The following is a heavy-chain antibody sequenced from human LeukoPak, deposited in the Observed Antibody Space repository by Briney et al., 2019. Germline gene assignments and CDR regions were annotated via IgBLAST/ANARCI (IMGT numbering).Heavy chain of an antibody. Sequence: GGSLRLSCAASGFTVNSNFMSWVRQAPGKGLEGVSVIRSGGNTHYADSVKGRFTISRDNSKCTGYLQMNRLGADVAAVYYCARDVLWFGEGQGLDVWGQGTTVTVTS. CDR1: GFTVNSNF. D-gene: IGHD3-10*01. CDR3: ARDVLWFGEGQGLDV. V-gene: IGHV3-66*01. CDR2: IRSGGNT. J-gene: IGHJ6*02.